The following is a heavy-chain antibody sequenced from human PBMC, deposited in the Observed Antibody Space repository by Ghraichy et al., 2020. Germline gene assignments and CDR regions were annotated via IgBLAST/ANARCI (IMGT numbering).Heavy chain of an antibody. CDR2: VNPRDSYS. V-gene: IGHV5-10-1*01. J-gene: IGHJ3*02. CDR1: GYTFTDHW. Sequence: GETLNISCKGSGYTFTDHWINWVRLVPGQGLEWVGRVNPRDSYSNFRPPFEGHVSISVDQSVSTVYLQWSSLKASDSAIYYCSRPVNRYHDAFDIWGQGTLVTVSS. CDR3: SRPVNRYHDAFDI. D-gene: IGHD3-16*02.